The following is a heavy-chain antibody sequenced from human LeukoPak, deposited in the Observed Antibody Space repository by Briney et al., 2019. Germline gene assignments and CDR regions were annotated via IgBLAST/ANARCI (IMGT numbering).Heavy chain of an antibody. V-gene: IGHV3-23*01. CDR3: AKDGGDSGSYSDFPDAFDI. Sequence: PGGSLRLSCAASGFTFSSYAMSWVRQAPGKGLEWVSAISGGGSTYYADSVQGRVTIPTHNSKNTLYLLMNSLRAEETAVYYCAKDGGDSGSYSDFPDAFDIWGQGTMVTVSS. J-gene: IGHJ3*02. CDR1: GFTFSSYA. D-gene: IGHD1-26*01. CDR2: ISGGGST.